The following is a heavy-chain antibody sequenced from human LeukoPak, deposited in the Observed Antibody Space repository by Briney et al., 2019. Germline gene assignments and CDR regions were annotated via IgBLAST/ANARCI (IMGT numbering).Heavy chain of an antibody. CDR3: ARAGAYHFDN. V-gene: IGHV3-74*01. D-gene: IGHD3-16*01. CDR2: IDSDGSGT. Sequence: RTGGSLRLSCAASGFTFSSYWMHWVRQAPGKGLVWVSRIDSDGSGTSYADSVKGRFTISRDNAENTLYLQMNSLRAEDTAVYYCARAGAYHFDNWGQGTLVAVSS. CDR1: GFTFSSYW. J-gene: IGHJ4*02.